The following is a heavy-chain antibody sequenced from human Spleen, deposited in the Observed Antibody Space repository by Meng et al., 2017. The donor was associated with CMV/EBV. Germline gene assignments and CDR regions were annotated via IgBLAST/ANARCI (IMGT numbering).Heavy chain of an antibody. CDR3: ARETYYYDG. D-gene: IGHD3-22*01. J-gene: IGHJ4*02. CDR1: GFTFSSYW. V-gene: IGHV3-74*01. Sequence: GGSLRLSCAASGFTFSSYWMHWVRQAPGKGLVWVSHINSDGSSTNYADSVKGRFTISRDNAKNTLYLQMNSLRAEDTAVYYCARETYYYDGWGQGTLVTISS. CDR2: INSDGSST.